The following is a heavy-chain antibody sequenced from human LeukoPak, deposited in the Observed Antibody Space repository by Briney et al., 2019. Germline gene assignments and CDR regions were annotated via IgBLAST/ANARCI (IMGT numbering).Heavy chain of an antibody. Sequence: SVTVSCKASGGTFSSYAISWVRQAPGQGLEWMGRIIPILGIANYAQKFQGRVTITADKSTSTAYMELSSLRSEDTAVYYCARVRSLGRVTIFGVAPEDYYYYGMDVWGQGTTVTVSS. CDR2: IIPILGIA. CDR3: ARVRSLGRVTIFGVAPEDYYYYGMDV. J-gene: IGHJ6*02. CDR1: GGTFSSYA. D-gene: IGHD3-3*01. V-gene: IGHV1-69*04.